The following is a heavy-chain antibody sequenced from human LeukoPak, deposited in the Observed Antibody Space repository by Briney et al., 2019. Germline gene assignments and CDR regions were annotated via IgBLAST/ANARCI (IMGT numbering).Heavy chain of an antibody. CDR1: GFTFSSYA. J-gene: IGHJ4*02. CDR2: ISGGGVST. V-gene: IGHV3-23*01. CDR3: ARVGGSGSYYPLDY. Sequence: GSLRLSCAASGFTFSSYAMTWVRQAPGKGLQWVSAISGGGVSTYYADSVKGRFTISRDNSKNTLYLQMNSLRADDTAIYYCARVGGSGSYYPLDYWGQGTLVTVSS. D-gene: IGHD1-26*01.